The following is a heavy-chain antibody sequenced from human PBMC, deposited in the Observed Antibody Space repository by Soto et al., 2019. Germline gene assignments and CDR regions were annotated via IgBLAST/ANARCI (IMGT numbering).Heavy chain of an antibody. CDR3: ARVSVGIAARDWFVL. CDR2: IYYSGST. CDR1: GGSVSSTSYY. Sequence: SETLSLTCTVSGGSVSSTSYYWSWIRQPPGKGLEWIGFIYYSGSTNYNPSLKSRVTISVDTSKNQFSLKLSSVTAAVTAVYYCARVSVGIAARDWFVLWGQGTLVIVSS. D-gene: IGHD6-6*01. J-gene: IGHJ5*02. V-gene: IGHV4-61*01.